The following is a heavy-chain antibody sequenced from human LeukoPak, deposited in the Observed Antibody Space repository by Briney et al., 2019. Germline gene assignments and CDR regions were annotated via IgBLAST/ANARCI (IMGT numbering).Heavy chain of an antibody. V-gene: IGHV3-15*01. D-gene: IGHD3/OR15-3a*01. Sequence: TSGGSLRLSCAASGFTFSKAWMTWVRQAPGKGLERVGRIKSKTDGGTTDYAAPVKGRFTISRDDSQNTLSLQMNSLNTEDTAVCYCTTKYGTGYWGQGTLVTVSS. CDR3: TTKYGTGY. CDR2: IKSKTDGGTT. J-gene: IGHJ4*02. CDR1: GFTFSKAW.